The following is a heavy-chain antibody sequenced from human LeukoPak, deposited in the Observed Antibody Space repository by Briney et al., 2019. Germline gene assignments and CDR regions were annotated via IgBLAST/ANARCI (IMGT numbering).Heavy chain of an antibody. J-gene: IGHJ6*04. CDR2: SNHSGST. V-gene: IGHV4-34*01. CDR3: ARGKGVVVPAAIRYYYYGMDV. CDR1: GGSFSGYY. Sequence: SETLSLTCAVYGGSFSGYYWSWIRQPPGKGLEWIGESNHSGSTNYNPSLKSRVTISVDTSKNQFSLKLSSVTAAATAVYSCARGKGVVVPAAIRYYYYGMDVWGKGTPVTVSS. D-gene: IGHD2-2*02.